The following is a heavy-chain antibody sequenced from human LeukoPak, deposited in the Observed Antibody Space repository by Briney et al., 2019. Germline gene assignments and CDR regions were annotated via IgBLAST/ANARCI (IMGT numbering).Heavy chain of an antibody. CDR2: IYHSGIT. CDR1: GGSISSGDFY. J-gene: IGHJ6*02. CDR3: ARDRSTVDYYGLDV. V-gene: IGHV4-30-4*01. D-gene: IGHD4-11*01. Sequence: SQTLSLTCTVSGGSISSGDFYWSWIRQPPVKGLEYIGYIYHSGITFYNPSLRSRVTVSIDTSKNQFSLKLSSVTAADTAVYYCARDRSTVDYYGLDVWGQGTTVIVSS.